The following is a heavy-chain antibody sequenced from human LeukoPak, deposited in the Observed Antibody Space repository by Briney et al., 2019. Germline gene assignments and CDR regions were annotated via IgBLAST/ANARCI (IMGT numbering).Heavy chain of an antibody. CDR2: IRYDGSNK. J-gene: IGHJ4*02. V-gene: IGHV3-30*02. Sequence: PGGSLRLSCAASGFTFSSYGMHWFRQAPGKGLEWVAFIRYDGSNKYYADSVKGRFTISRDNSKNTLYLQMNIRIAEDTAAYYCANTLPDDWGQGTLVTVS. CDR1: GFTFSSYG. CDR3: ANTLPDD.